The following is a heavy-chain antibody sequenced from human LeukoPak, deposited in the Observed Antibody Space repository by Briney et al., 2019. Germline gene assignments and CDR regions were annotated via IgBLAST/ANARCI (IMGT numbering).Heavy chain of an antibody. CDR2: ISYDGSNK. CDR1: GFTFSSYA. CDR3: AKDPGVVVIAYYFDY. Sequence: GRSLRLSCAASGFTFSSYAMHWVRQAPGKGLEWVAVISYDGSNKYYADSVKGRFTISRDNSKNTLYLQMNSLRAEDTAVYYCAKDPGVVVIAYYFDYWGQGTLVTVSS. J-gene: IGHJ4*02. V-gene: IGHV3-30*04. D-gene: IGHD3-22*01.